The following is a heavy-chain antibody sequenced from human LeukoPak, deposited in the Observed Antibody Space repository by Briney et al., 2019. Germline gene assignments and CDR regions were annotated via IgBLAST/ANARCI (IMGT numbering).Heavy chain of an antibody. J-gene: IGHJ4*02. CDR3: ARTDSSGWFDC. D-gene: IGHD6-19*01. Sequence: GGSLRLSCAASGFTFSSYEMNWVRQAPGKGLEWVSSISSSRTYIDYANSLKGRFTISRDNAKNSLYLQMNSLTADDTAVYYCARTDSSGWFDCWDQGTLVTVSS. CDR2: ISSSRTYI. CDR1: GFTFSSYE. V-gene: IGHV3-21*01.